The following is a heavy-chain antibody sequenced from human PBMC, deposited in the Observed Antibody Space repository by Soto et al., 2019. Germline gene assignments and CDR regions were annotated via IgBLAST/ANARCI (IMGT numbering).Heavy chain of an antibody. Sequence: SLSLSCAVSVCSVSSGGYSWSWMLQPPGKGLEWIGYIYHSGSTYYNPSLKSRVTISVDRSKNQFSLKLSSVTAADTDVYYCPRAAGLLRLPHAFDIWGQGTMVTVSS. J-gene: IGHJ3*02. CDR3: PRAAGLLRLPHAFDI. V-gene: IGHV4-30-2*01. D-gene: IGHD5-18*01. CDR2: IYHSGST. CDR1: VCSVSSGGYS.